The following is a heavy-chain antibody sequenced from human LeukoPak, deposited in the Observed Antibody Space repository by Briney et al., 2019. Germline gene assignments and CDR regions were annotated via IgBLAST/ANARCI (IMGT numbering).Heavy chain of an antibody. CDR3: ARLREQQLVPYYYYYMDV. J-gene: IGHJ6*03. CDR1: GGSISSGSYY. V-gene: IGHV4-61*10. CDR2: INHSGST. D-gene: IGHD6-13*01. Sequence: SETLSLTCTVSGGSISSGSYYWSWIRQPAGKGLEWIGEINHSGSTNYNPSLKSRVTISVDTSKNQFSLKLSSVTAADTAVYYCARLREQQLVPYYYYYMDVWGKGTTVTVSS.